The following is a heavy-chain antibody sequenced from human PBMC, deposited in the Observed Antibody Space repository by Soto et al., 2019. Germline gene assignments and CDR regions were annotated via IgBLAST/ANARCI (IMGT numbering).Heavy chain of an antibody. J-gene: IGHJ5*02. CDR1: GYTFTGYY. D-gene: IGHD2-15*01. V-gene: IGHV1-2*04. CDR3: ARAECGGGSCYSGNWLDP. Sequence: ASXKVSCKASGYTFTGYYMHWVRQAPGQGLEWMGWINPNSGGTNYAQKFQGWVTMTRDTSISTAYMELSRLRSDDTAVYYCARAECGGGSCYSGNWLDPWGQGTLVTVSS. CDR2: INPNSGGT.